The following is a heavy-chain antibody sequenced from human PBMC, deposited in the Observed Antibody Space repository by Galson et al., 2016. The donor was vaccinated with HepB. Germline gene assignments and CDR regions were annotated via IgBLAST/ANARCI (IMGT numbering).Heavy chain of an antibody. CDR1: QFTFSAYA. V-gene: IGHV3-30-3*01. J-gene: IGHJ4*02. Sequence: SLRLSCAVSQFTFSAYAMNWVRQAPGKGLEWVAVISYDGGKKYYADSVKGRSTISRDNSKNTLYLQMNSLRPEDTAVYFCARDPLYCSGGSCIPYYFDYWGQGTPVTVSS. D-gene: IGHD2-15*01. CDR3: ARDPLYCSGGSCIPYYFDY. CDR2: ISYDGGKK.